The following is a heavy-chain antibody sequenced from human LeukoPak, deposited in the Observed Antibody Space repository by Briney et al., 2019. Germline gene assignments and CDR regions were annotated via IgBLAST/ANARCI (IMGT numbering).Heavy chain of an antibody. V-gene: IGHV3-74*01. CDR3: ARGNPYDFWSGHALFDY. J-gene: IGHJ4*02. Sequence: PGGSLRLSCVASGFTFSSYWMHWVRQDPRKGLVWVSRISGDGRNINYADSVRGRFTISRDNSKNTLYLQMNSLRAEDTAVYYCARGNPYDFWSGHALFDYWGQGTLVTVSS. CDR1: GFTFSSYW. D-gene: IGHD3-3*01. CDR2: ISGDGRNI.